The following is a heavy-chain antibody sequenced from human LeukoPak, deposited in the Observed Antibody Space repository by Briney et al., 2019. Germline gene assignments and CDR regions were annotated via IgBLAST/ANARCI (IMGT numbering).Heavy chain of an antibody. CDR3: ARGYSGSYQGWFDP. CDR2: ISYDGSNK. CDR1: GLTFNSVW. Sequence: PGGSLRLSCTASGLTFNSVWMSWVRQAPGKGLEWVAVISYDGSNKYYADSVKGRFTISRDNSKNTLYLQMNSLRAEDTAVYYCARGYSGSYQGWFDPWGQGTLVTVSS. J-gene: IGHJ5*02. V-gene: IGHV3-30-3*01. D-gene: IGHD1-26*01.